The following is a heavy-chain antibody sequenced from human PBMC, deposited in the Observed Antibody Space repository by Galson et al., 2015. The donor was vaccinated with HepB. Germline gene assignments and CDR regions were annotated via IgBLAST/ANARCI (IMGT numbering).Heavy chain of an antibody. V-gene: IGHV3-48*02. CDR3: TRDRYCTSTTCSGYYYGMDV. Sequence: YYADSVNGRFTISRDDAKNSLYLQMNSLRDEDTAVYYCTRDRYCTSTTCSGYYYGMDVWGQGTTVTVSS. J-gene: IGHJ6*02. D-gene: IGHD2-2*01.